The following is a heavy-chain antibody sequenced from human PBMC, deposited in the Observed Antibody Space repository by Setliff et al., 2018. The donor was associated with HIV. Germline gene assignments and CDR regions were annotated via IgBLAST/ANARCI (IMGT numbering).Heavy chain of an antibody. V-gene: IGHV4-4*07. J-gene: IGHJ4*02. CDR3: VNPSGAMGDFDS. CDR1: GGSISSYY. D-gene: IGHD3-16*01. Sequence: SETLSLTCSVSGGSISSYYWSWIRQPAGKGLEWIGRIYARGGTNYNPSLESRVTISIDTSKNQFSLQLTSVTAADTAVYYCVNPSGAMGDFDSWGQGTLVTVSS. CDR2: IYARGGT.